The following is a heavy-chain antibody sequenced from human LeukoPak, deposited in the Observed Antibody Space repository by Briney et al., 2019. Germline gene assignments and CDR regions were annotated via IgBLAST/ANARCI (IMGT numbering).Heavy chain of an antibody. V-gene: IGHV3-48*01. CDR3: ARDKAGHFDY. CDR2: ISSSSSTI. Sequence: GGSLRLSCAASGFTFSSYSMNWVRQAPGKGLEWVSYISSSSSTIYYADSVKGRFTISRDNAKNSLYLQMNSLRAEDTAVYYCARDKAGHFDYWGQGTLVTVSS. D-gene: IGHD6-13*01. CDR1: GFTFSSYS. J-gene: IGHJ4*02.